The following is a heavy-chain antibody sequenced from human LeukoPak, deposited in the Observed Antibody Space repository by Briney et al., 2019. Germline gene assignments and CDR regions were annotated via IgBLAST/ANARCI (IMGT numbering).Heavy chain of an antibody. CDR1: GFTFSSYW. V-gene: IGHV3-74*01. Sequence: GGSLRLSCAASGFTFSSYWMHWVRQAPGKGLVWVSRINSDGRSTSYADSVKGRFTISRDNAKNTQYVQMNSLRAEDTAVYYCARGPAPYYYDSSGYYHYYYYYGMDVWGQGTTVTVSS. J-gene: IGHJ6*02. D-gene: IGHD3-22*01. CDR2: INSDGRST. CDR3: ARGPAPYYYDSSGYYHYYYYYGMDV.